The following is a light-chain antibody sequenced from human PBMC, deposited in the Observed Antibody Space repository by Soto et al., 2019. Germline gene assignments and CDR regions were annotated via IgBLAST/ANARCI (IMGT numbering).Light chain of an antibody. J-gene: IGKJ2*01. V-gene: IGKV1-16*01. Sequence: DIQMTQSPSSLSASVGDRVTLTCRASQGITDRLTWFQQKPGKAPKSLIYDASTLQYGVPSRFSDGGSGTDFTLTISSLQPEDSATYYCQQYGNYPYTFGLGTKLEIK. CDR2: DAS. CDR3: QQYGNYPYT. CDR1: QGITDR.